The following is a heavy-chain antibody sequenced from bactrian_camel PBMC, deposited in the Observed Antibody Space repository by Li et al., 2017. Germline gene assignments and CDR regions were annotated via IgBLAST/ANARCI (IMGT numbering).Heavy chain of an antibody. Sequence: EVQLVESGGASVQAGGSLRLSCAASGNIASSYCMGWFRQAPGKEREGVAAIYIGGSSIFYVDSVKGRFTISRDVAKSTAYLQLNSLKTEDTAMYYCAGFRERARLGQGTQVTVS. J-gene: IGHJ4*01. CDR1: GNIASSYC. V-gene: IGHV3S40*01. CDR2: IYIGGSSI. D-gene: IGHD6*01.